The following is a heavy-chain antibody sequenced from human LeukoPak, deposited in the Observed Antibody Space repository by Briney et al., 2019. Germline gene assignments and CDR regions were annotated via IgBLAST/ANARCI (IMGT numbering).Heavy chain of an antibody. J-gene: IGHJ4*02. CDR1: GGSFSGYF. V-gene: IGHV4-34*10. CDR2: ISHSGRT. CDR3: ARVNQEDYYDSSGYYSPFDF. D-gene: IGHD3-22*01. Sequence: SETLSLTCAVYGGSFSGYFWSWIRQPPGKGLEWIGYISHSGRTSSNPSLESRLTMSVDRSQNQFSLTLSSVTAADTAMYYCARVNQEDYYDSSGYYSPFDFWGQGTLVTVSS.